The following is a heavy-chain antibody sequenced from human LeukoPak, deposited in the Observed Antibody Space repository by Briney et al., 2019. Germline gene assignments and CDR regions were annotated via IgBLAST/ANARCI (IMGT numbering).Heavy chain of an antibody. D-gene: IGHD2-8*01. CDR3: ANASTLVCLDY. V-gene: IGHV4-30-4*01. CDR2: IYYSGST. J-gene: IGHJ4*02. Sequence: PSETQSLPCTVSGGPKSRVHDLERWIRQPPGKGVEWIGYIYYSGSTYYNPSLKSRLTISLDTSKNQFSLKLSSVTAADTAVYLCANASTLVCLDYWGQGALVTVSS. CDR1: GGPKSRVHDL.